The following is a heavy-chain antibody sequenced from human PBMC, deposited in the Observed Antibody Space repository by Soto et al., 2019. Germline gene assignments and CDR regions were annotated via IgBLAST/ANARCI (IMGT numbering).Heavy chain of an antibody. CDR2: ISYDGRHE. D-gene: IGHD3-3*01. J-gene: IGHJ4*02. CDR1: GFTFSSYA. CDR3: AKDRTSNFWSAYFDS. Sequence: QVQLVESGGGVVQPGMSLRLSCAASGFTFSSYAMHWVRQAPGKGLEWVAVISYDGRHESYTDSVKGRFAISRDTSKNTIYRQMNSLRPEDTAVYYCAKDRTSNFWSAYFDSGGQGTLIAVSS. V-gene: IGHV3-30*09.